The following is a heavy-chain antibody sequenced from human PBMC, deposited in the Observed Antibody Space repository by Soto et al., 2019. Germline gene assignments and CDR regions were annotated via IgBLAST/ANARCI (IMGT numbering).Heavy chain of an antibody. CDR2: ISSNGGST. CDR1: GFTFSSYA. D-gene: IGHD3-10*01. CDR3: VKAHLWFGESVAWFDP. Sequence: GGSLRLSCSASGFTFSSYAMHWVRQAPGKGLEYVSAISSNGGSTYYADSVKGRFTISRDNSKNTLYLQMSSLRAEDTAVYYCVKAHLWFGESVAWFDPWGQGTLVTVSS. J-gene: IGHJ5*02. V-gene: IGHV3-64D*08.